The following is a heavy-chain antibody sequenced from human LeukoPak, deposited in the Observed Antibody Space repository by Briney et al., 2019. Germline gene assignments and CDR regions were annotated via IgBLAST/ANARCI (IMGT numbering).Heavy chain of an antibody. Sequence: GGSLRLFCAASGFTFSTYWMTWVRQAPGKGLEWLATIKQDGSEKYYVDSVKGRFTISRDNAKNSLYLQMNSLRAEDTAVYYCARPHPNYYGSGSNLDWGQGTLVTVSS. D-gene: IGHD3-10*01. J-gene: IGHJ4*02. CDR1: GFTFSTYW. V-gene: IGHV3-7*01. CDR2: IKQDGSEK. CDR3: ARPHPNYYGSGSNLD.